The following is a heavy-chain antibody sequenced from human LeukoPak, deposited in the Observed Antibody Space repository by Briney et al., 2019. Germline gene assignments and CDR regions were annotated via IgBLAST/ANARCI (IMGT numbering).Heavy chain of an antibody. V-gene: IGHV3-9*01. J-gene: IGHJ4*02. CDR1: GFTFDDYA. D-gene: IGHD1-1*01. CDR2: ISWNSGSI. Sequence: GGSLRLSCAASGFTFDDYAMPWVRQPPGKGLEWVSRISWNSGSIAYADSVGGRFTISRDNAKNSVYLQMNSLRADDTAIYYCAKALGGTQFPNWGQGTLVTVSS. CDR3: AKALGGTQFPN.